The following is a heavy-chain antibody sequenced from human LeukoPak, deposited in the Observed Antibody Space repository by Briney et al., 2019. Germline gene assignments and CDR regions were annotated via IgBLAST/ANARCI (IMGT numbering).Heavy chain of an antibody. J-gene: IGHJ6*03. CDR2: ITSGDFV. Sequence: GGSLRLSCAASGFTFSAYSMNWVRQAPGKGLEWVSSITSGDFVYFADSLKGRSTISRDNGKSSLYLQMNSLRAEDTAVYYCARGGFNMVRGVIIPSNSYFYYMDIWGKGTTVTVSS. D-gene: IGHD3-10*01. CDR3: ARGGFNMVRGVIIPSNSYFYYMDI. CDR1: GFTFSAYS. V-gene: IGHV3-69-1*01.